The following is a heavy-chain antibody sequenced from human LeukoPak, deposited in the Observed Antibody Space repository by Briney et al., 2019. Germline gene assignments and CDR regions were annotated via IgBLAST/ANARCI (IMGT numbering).Heavy chain of an antibody. D-gene: IGHD6-19*01. CDR1: GYTFTGYY. CDR3: ARGGTHVPQWLVQVY. J-gene: IGHJ4*02. Sequence: ASVKVSCKASGYTFTGYYMHWVRQAPGQGLEWMGWINPNSGGTNYAQKFQGRVTMTRDTSISTAYMELSRLRSDDTAVYYCARGGTHVPQWLVQVYWGQGTLVTVSS. CDR2: INPNSGGT. V-gene: IGHV1-2*02.